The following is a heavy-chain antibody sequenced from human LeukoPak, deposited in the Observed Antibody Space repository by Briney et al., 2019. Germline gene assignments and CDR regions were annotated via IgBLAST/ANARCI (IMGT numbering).Heavy chain of an antibody. Sequence: PSETLSLPCGASGDSMSSNSDDFGWLRQPQEKGLEWIGSIYYSGSTYYNPSLKSRVTISVDTSKNQFSLKLSSVTAADTAVYYCASYIVVVTAAFDYWGQGTLVTVSS. D-gene: IGHD2-21*02. CDR1: GDSMSSNSDD. J-gene: IGHJ4*02. CDR2: IYYSGST. CDR3: ASYIVVVTAAFDY. V-gene: IGHV4-39*01.